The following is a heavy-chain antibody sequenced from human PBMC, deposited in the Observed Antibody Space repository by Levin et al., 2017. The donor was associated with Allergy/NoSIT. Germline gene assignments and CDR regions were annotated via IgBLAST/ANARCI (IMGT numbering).Heavy chain of an antibody. V-gene: IGHV4-38-2*01. J-gene: IGHJ6*03. CDR3: ARLGRKHILEGYYYMDV. Sequence: SETLSLTCAVSGYSISSGYYWGWIRQPPGKGLEWIGSIYHSGSTYYNPSLKSRVTISVDTSKNQFSLKLSSVTAADTAVYYCARLGRKHILEGYYYMDVWGKGTTVTVSS. D-gene: IGHD1-14*01. CDR1: GYSISSGYY. CDR2: IYHSGST.